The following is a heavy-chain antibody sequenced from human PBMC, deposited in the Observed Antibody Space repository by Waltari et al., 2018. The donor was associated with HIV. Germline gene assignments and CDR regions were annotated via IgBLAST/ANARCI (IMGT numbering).Heavy chain of an antibody. CDR3: AKGVRYLDP. CDR1: GPPGIVAENY. Sequence: EVQLVVSGGGVIPPGGSRRVICDVSGPPGIVAENYISWVRLAPGRCHEWLAVMYADDKTYYADSVKGRFTLSRDVRINEVYLQMNDLRSADTALDYCAKGVRYLDPWGQGAHITVSS. J-gene: IGHJ5*02. CDR2: MYADDKT. V-gene: IGHV3-53*05. D-gene: IGHD3-10*01.